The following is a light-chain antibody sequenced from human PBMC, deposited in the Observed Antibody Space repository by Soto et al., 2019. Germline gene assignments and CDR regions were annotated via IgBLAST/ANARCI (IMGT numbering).Light chain of an antibody. CDR2: GDS. CDR1: SSNIGAGYD. J-gene: IGLJ1*01. V-gene: IGLV1-40*01. Sequence: QSVLTQPPSVSGAPGQRVTISCTGSSSNIGAGYDVHWYQQVPGTAPKLLIYGDSNRPSGVPDRFSGSKSGTSASLDITGLQAEDEADYYCQSYDSSLSGFYVFGTGTKVTVL. CDR3: QSYDSSLSGFYV.